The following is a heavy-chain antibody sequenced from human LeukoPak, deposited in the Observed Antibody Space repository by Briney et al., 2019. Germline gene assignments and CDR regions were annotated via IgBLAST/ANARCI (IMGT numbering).Heavy chain of an antibody. V-gene: IGHV3-23*01. J-gene: IGHJ6*02. CDR2: ISGSGGST. CDR3: ARDRSSSSSHYYYYYGMDV. D-gene: IGHD6-6*01. CDR1: GFTFSSYA. Sequence: YPGGSLRLSCAASGFTFSSYAMSWVRQAPGKGLEWVPAISGSGGSTYYADSVKGRFTISRDNAKNSLYLQMNSLRAEDTAVYYCARDRSSSSSHYYYYYGMDVWGQGTTVTVSS.